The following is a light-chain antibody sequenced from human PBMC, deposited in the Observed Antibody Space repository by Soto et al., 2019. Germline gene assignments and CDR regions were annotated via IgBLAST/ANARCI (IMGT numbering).Light chain of an antibody. V-gene: IGKV3-20*01. Sequence: EIVLTQSPATLSLSPGERATLSCRASQSVTNSLAWYQQKPGQAPRPLVYDASNRATGIPTRFSGSGSGTDFALTISRLEPEDFAVYYCQQYGSSRTFGQGTKVDIK. J-gene: IGKJ1*01. CDR2: DAS. CDR3: QQYGSSRT. CDR1: QSVTNS.